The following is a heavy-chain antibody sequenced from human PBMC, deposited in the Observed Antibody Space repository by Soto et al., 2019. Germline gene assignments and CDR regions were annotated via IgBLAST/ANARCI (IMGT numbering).Heavy chain of an antibody. CDR1: GGTFSSYA. V-gene: IGHV1-69*12. D-gene: IGHD3-22*01. CDR2: IIPIFGTA. J-gene: IGHJ6*02. CDR3: AKHYDNWDYYCGMDV. Sequence: QVQLVQSGAEVKKPGSSVKVSCKASGGTFSSYAISWVRQAPGQGLEWMGGIIPIFGTADYAQKFRGRVTITADESTSTAYMELSSLRSEDTAVYYCAKHYDNWDYYCGMDVWGQGTTVTVSS.